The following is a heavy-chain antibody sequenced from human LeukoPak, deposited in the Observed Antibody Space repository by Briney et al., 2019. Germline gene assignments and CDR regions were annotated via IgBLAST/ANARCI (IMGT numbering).Heavy chain of an antibody. D-gene: IGHD3-16*01. J-gene: IGHJ4*02. V-gene: IGHV3-53*01. CDR2: MYTGGTT. Sequence: GGSLRLSCAASGFTVSCTHMIWVRQAPGKGLEWVSAMYTGGTTYYADSVAGRFTFSRDNSKNTLYLPMNSLRVEDTAVYYCAKDEATSGGWLASWGQGTVVTVSA. CDR3: AKDEATSGGWLAS. CDR1: GFTVSCTH.